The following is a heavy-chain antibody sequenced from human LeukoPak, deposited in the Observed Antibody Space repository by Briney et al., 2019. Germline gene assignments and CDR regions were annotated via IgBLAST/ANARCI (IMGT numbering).Heavy chain of an antibody. CDR2: VYSGGAT. Sequence: GGSLRLSCLASASAFSSKYMSWVRQGPGKGLEWVSIVYSGGATYYADSVRGRLTLSRDTSTNTLHLQLNGLLVGDTAVYYCARARTSPGFPFDYWGQGTLVTVSS. J-gene: IGHJ4*02. CDR1: ASAFSSKY. V-gene: IGHV3-53*01. D-gene: IGHD1-7*01. CDR3: ARARTSPGFPFDY.